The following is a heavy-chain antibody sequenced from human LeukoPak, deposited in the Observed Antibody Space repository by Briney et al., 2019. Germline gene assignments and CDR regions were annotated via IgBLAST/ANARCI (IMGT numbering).Heavy chain of an antibody. D-gene: IGHD2-15*01. Sequence: GESLKISCKGSGYSFTSYWIGWVRQLPGKGLEWMGIIYPGDSDTRYSPSFQGQVTISADKSISTAYLQWSSLKASDTAMYYRARHTGGWWRGDYYYYMDVWGKGTTVTVSS. CDR2: IYPGDSDT. CDR1: GYSFTSYW. J-gene: IGHJ6*03. V-gene: IGHV5-51*01. CDR3: ARHTGGWWRGDYYYYMDV.